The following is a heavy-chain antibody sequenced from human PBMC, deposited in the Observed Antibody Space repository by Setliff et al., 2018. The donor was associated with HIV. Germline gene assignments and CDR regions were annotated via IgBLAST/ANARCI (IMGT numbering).Heavy chain of an antibody. D-gene: IGHD1-1*01. V-gene: IGHV1-18*04. CDR2: INTYNGNT. J-gene: IGHJ6*03. CDR3: ARNPQPTGTPDYYYYYYMDV. CDR1: GYTFINYG. Sequence: ASVKVSCKASGYTFINYGINWLRQAPGQGLEWMGWINTYNGNTKYGQRFQGSVTMTTDTSTSTVYMELRSLRSEDTAVYYCARNPQPTGTPDYYYYYYMDVWGKGTTVTVSS.